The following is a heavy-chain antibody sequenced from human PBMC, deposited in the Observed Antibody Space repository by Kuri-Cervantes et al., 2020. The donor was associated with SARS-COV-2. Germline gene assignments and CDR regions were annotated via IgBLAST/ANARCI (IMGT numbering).Heavy chain of an antibody. D-gene: IGHD6-13*01. Sequence: GESLKISCAASGFIFSDFGMNWVRQAPGKGLEWVSYISSSSTTIYYADSVKGRFTISRDNAKNSLYLQMNSLRAEDTAVCYCARVFGSYVAAAAAYYFDYWGQGTLVTVSS. V-gene: IGHV3-48*01. CDR2: ISSSSTTI. CDR3: ARVFGSYVAAAAAYYFDY. CDR1: GFIFSDFG. J-gene: IGHJ4*02.